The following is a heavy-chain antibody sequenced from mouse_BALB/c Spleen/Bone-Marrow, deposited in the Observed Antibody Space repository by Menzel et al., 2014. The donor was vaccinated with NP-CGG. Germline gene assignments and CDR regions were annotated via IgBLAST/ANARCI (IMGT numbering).Heavy chain of an antibody. V-gene: IGHV1-80*01. Sequence: QVQLKDSGAELVRPGSSVKISCKASGYAFSSYWMNWVKQRPGQGLEWIGQIYPGDGDTNYNGNFKDKATLTVDRSSSPAFMQLSSLTSEDSAVYFCARWYRDPHFAMDYWGPGTSVTVSS. J-gene: IGHJ4*01. CDR1: GYAFSSYW. D-gene: IGHD2-14*01. CDR3: ARWYRDPHFAMDY. CDR2: IYPGDGDT.